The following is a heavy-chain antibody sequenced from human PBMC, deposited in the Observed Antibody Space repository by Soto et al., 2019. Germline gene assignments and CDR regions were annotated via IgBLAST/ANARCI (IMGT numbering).Heavy chain of an antibody. V-gene: IGHV4-61*01. CDR3: ASYNWNDDGDY. CDR1: GGSVSSGSYY. CDR2: IYYSETT. D-gene: IGHD1-20*01. J-gene: IGHJ4*02. Sequence: QVQLQESGPGLVKPSETLSLTCTVSGGSVSSGSYYWSWIRQPPGKGLEWIGYIYYSETTNYNPSRKSRVTISVDPSKNPFPLKLNSVTAADTAVYYCASYNWNDDGDYWGQGTLVTVSS.